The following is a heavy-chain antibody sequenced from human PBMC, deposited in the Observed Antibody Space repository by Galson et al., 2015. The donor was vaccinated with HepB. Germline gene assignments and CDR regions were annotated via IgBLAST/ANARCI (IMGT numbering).Heavy chain of an antibody. V-gene: IGHV3-7*03. CDR3: ARVFPPNYYYYYMDV. Sequence: SLRLSCAASGFTFSSYWMSWVRQAPGKGLEWVANIKQDGSEKYYVDSVKGRFTISRDNAKNSLYLQMNSLRAEDTAVYYCARVFPPNYYYYYMDVWGKGTTVTVSS. J-gene: IGHJ6*03. CDR1: GFTFSSYW. CDR2: IKQDGSEK. D-gene: IGHD3-3*01.